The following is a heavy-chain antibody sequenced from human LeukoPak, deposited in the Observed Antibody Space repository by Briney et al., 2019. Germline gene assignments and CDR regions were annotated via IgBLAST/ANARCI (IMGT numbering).Heavy chain of an antibody. CDR3: ARSRAAITMIVWGYFDY. J-gene: IGHJ4*02. D-gene: IGHD3-22*01. Sequence: GGSLRLSCAASGFTFSSYGMHWVRQAPGKGLEWVAVISYDGSDKYYADSVKGRFTISRDNSKNTLYLQMNSLRAEDTAVYYCARSRAAITMIVWGYFDYWGQGTLVTVSS. CDR2: ISYDGSDK. CDR1: GFTFSSYG. V-gene: IGHV3-30*03.